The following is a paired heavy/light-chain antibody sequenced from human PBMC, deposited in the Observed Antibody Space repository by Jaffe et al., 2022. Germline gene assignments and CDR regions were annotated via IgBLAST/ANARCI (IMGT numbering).Light chain of an antibody. CDR1: QSVLYRSSNKNY. V-gene: IGKV4-1*01. J-gene: IGKJ4*01. CDR3: QQYYSTPPT. Sequence: DIVMTQSPDSLAVSLGERATINCKSSQSVLYRSSNKNYLAWYQQKPGQPPKLLIYWASIRESGVPDRFSGSGSGTDFTLTISSLQAEDVAVYYCQQYYSTPPTFGGGTKVEIK. CDR2: WAS.
Heavy chain of an antibody. V-gene: IGHV4-39*01. CDR1: GGSISSSPYF. CDR2: IYYSGNT. D-gene: IGHD6-19*01. Sequence: QLQLQESGPGLVKPSETLSLTCTVSGGSISSSPYFWGWIRQPPGKGLEWIGSIYYSGNTYYNPSLKSRVTISVDTSKNQFSLRLSSVTAADTAVYYCARLADGYFYYYMDVWGKGTTVTVSS. J-gene: IGHJ6*03. CDR3: ARLADGYFYYYMDV.